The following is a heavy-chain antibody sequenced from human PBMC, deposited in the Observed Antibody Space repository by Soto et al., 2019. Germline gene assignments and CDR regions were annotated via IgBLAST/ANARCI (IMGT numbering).Heavy chain of an antibody. V-gene: IGHV1-69*12. D-gene: IGHD3-22*01. CDR2: IIPIFGTA. CDR1: GGTFSSYA. Sequence: QVQLVQSGAEVKKPGSSVKVSCKASGGTFSSYAISWVRQAPGQGLEWMGGIIPIFGTANYAQKFQGRVTSTADESTSTAYTELSILRSEDTAVYYCATALTMTENWFDPWGQGTRVTVSS. CDR3: ATALTMTENWFDP. J-gene: IGHJ5*02.